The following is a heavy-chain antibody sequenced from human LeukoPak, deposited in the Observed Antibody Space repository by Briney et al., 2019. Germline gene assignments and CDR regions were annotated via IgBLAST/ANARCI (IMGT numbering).Heavy chain of an antibody. CDR2: INPSGGST. CDR1: GYTFTGYY. J-gene: IGHJ4*02. D-gene: IGHD2-21*01. V-gene: IGHV1-46*01. CDR3: ARVVGVYRYFDY. Sequence: GASVKVSCKASGYTFTGYYMHWVRQAPGQGLEWMGIINPSGGSTSYAQKFQGRVTMTRDMSTSTVYMELSSLRSEDTAVYYCARVVGVYRYFDYWGQGTLVTVSS.